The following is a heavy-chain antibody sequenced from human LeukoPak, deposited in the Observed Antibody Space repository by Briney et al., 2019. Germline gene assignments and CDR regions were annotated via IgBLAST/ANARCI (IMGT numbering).Heavy chain of an antibody. Sequence: SETLSLTCAVYGGSFSGYYWSWIRQPPGKGLEWIGEINHSGSTNYNPSLKSRVTISVDTSKNQFSLKLSSVTAADTAVYYCARGFDHVWSGYSTFDPWGQGTLVTVSS. CDR2: INHSGST. CDR3: ARGFDHVWSGYSTFDP. J-gene: IGHJ5*02. D-gene: IGHD3-3*02. V-gene: IGHV4-34*01. CDR1: GGSFSGYY.